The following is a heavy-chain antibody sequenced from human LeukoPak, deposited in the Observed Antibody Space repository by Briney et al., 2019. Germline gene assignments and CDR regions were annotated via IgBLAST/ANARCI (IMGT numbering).Heavy chain of an antibody. V-gene: IGHV3-48*02. Sequence: GGSLRLSCAVSGFTFSTYGINWVRQAPGKGLEWVSYISSGSDSIHYADSLKGRFTVSRDNAKNSLFLQMNSLRDEDSAVYYCARAEALLPYLYWGQGTLVTVSS. CDR1: GFTFSTYG. J-gene: IGHJ4*02. CDR2: ISSGSDSI. D-gene: IGHD2-15*01. CDR3: ARAEALLPYLY.